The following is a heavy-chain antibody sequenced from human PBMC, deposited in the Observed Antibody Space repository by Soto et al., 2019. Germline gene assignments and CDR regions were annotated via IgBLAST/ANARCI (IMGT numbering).Heavy chain of an antibody. Sequence: QVQLQESGPGLVKPSQTLSLTCTVSGGSISSGDYYWSWIRQPPGKGLEWIGYIFYSGSTYYNPSLRSRVTIPVDTSKNQFSLKLSSVTAADTAVYYCARWGQGRYDPRAYDYWGQGTLVTVSS. D-gene: IGHD1-20*01. CDR2: IFYSGST. CDR1: GGSISSGDYY. CDR3: ARWGQGRYDPRAYDY. V-gene: IGHV4-30-4*01. J-gene: IGHJ4*02.